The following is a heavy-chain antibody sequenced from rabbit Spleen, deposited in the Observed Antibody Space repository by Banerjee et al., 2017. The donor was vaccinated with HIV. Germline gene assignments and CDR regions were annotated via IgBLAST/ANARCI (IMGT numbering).Heavy chain of an antibody. CDR3: ASGGNSNNAYNL. D-gene: IGHD7-1*01. V-gene: IGHV1S40*01. Sequence: QSLEESGGDLVKPGASLTLTCTASGFSFSSRYWICWVRQAPGKGPEWIACIYGGDGISTAYAKWAKGRFTVSKTSSTTVTLQMTRLTAADTATYFCASGGNSNNAYNLWGPGTLVTVS. J-gene: IGHJ4*01. CDR2: IYGGDGIST. CDR1: GFSFSSRYW.